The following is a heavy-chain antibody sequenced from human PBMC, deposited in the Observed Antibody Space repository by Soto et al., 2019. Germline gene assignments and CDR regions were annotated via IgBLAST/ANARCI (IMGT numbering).Heavy chain of an antibody. CDR1: GFTFSSYW. V-gene: IGHV3-74*01. CDR2: INSDANIT. J-gene: IGHJ6*02. D-gene: IGHD3-3*01. CDR3: VRDSQVLRYLGGVSPYYYGMDV. Sequence: SLRLLCAPSGFTFSSYWLHWVRQAPANGLVWVSRINSDANITSYADSVKGRFTISRDNAKNTLHLQMNSLRVEDTAVYYCVRDSQVLRYLGGVSPYYYGMDVWGQGTTVTVSS.